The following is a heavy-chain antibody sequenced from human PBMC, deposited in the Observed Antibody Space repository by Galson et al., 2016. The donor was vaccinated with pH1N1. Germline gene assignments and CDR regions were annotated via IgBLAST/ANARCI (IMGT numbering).Heavy chain of an antibody. Sequence: CAISGDSVSSNSAAWNWIRQSPSRGLEWPGRTYYRSKWYNDYAVSVKSRITINPDTSKNQFSLQLNSVTPEDTAVYYCARGGFYYDSSGPSYGMGVWGQGTTVTVSS. CDR3: ARGGFYYDSSGPSYGMGV. CDR1: GDSVSSNSAA. J-gene: IGHJ6*02. V-gene: IGHV6-1*01. D-gene: IGHD3-22*01. CDR2: TYYRSKWYN.